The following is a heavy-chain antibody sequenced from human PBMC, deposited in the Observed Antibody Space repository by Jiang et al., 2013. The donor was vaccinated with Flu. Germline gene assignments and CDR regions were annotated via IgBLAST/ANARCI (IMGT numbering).Heavy chain of an antibody. J-gene: IGHJ3*02. D-gene: IGHD3-10*01. CDR1: GGSISSSSYY. CDR3: ARSYGSGSFDAFDI. CDR2: IYYSGST. V-gene: IGHV4-39*01. Sequence: PGLVKPSETLSLTCTVSGGSISSSSYYWGWIRQPPGKGLEWIGSIYYSGSTYYNPSLKSRVTISVDTSKNQFSLKLSSVTAADTAVYYCARSYGSGSFDAFDIWGQGTMVTVSS.